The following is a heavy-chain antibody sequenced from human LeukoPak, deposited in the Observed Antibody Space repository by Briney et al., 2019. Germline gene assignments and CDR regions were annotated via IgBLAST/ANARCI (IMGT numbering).Heavy chain of an antibody. CDR3: ATRSTYYDFWSGYPIPLYYYYYGMDV. J-gene: IGHJ6*02. CDR2: MDPNSGNT. CDR1: GYTFTSYD. Sequence: ASVKVSCKASGYTFTSYDINWVRQATGQGLEWMGWMDPNSGNTGYAQKFQGRVTMTRNTSISTAYMELSSLRSEDTAVYYCATRSTYYDFWSGYPIPLYYYYYGMDVWGQGTTVTVSS. D-gene: IGHD3-3*01. V-gene: IGHV1-8*01.